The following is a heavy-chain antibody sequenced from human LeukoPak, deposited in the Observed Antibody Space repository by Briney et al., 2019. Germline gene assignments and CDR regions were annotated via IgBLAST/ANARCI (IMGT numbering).Heavy chain of an antibody. V-gene: IGHV3-23*01. CDR2: ISGSGGSR. CDR3: ARDRRHCSGGSCYYYYYGMDV. Sequence: GGSLRLSCAASGFTFDNYAMTWVRQAPGKGLEWVSGISGSGGSRDYADSVKGRFTISRDNSRNTLFLQMNSLRAEDTAVYYCARDRRHCSGGSCYYYYYGMDVWGQGTTVTVSS. D-gene: IGHD2-15*01. J-gene: IGHJ6*02. CDR1: GFTFDNYA.